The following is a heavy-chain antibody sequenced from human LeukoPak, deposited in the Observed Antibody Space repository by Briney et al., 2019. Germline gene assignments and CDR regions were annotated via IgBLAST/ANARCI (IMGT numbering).Heavy chain of an antibody. CDR3: ARITFVVEGYGMDV. Sequence: SETLPLTCTVSGGSIRNYYWSWVRQPPGKGLEWIGYIYYSGSTNYNPSLKSRVTISVDTSKNQFSLKLSSVTAADTAVYYCARITFVVEGYGMDVWGQGTTVTVSS. V-gene: IGHV4-59*08. J-gene: IGHJ6*02. D-gene: IGHD2-21*01. CDR1: GGSIRNYY. CDR2: IYYSGST.